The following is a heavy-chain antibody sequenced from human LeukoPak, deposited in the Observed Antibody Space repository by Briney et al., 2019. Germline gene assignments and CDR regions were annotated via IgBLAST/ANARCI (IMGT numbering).Heavy chain of an antibody. D-gene: IGHD3-10*01. J-gene: IGHJ6*02. CDR1: GFTFSHYT. Sequence: GGSLRLSCVVSGFTFSHYTLHWVRQAPGKGLEWVSYISHTGSTMSYADSVKGRFTISRDNARNSLYLQMNSLRAEDTAVYYCAIPPLSGTGSSRPLAGMDVWGQGTTVTVSS. CDR3: AIPPLSGTGSSRPLAGMDV. CDR2: ISHTGSTM. V-gene: IGHV3-48*04.